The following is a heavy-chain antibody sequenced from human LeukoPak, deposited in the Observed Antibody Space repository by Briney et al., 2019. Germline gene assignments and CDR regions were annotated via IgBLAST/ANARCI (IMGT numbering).Heavy chain of an antibody. CDR1: GFTFSSYA. Sequence: PGGSLRLSCAASGFTFSSYAMSWVRQAPGKGLELVSAISGSGGSTYYADSVKGRFTISRDNSKNTLYLQMNSLRAEDTAVYYCAKDVDYDSSGFLGYWGQGTLVTVSS. CDR2: ISGSGGST. D-gene: IGHD3-22*01. V-gene: IGHV3-23*01. J-gene: IGHJ4*02. CDR3: AKDVDYDSSGFLGY.